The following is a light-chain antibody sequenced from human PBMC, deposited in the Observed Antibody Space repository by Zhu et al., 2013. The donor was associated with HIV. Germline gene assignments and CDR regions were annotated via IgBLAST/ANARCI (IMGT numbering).Light chain of an antibody. V-gene: IGLV2-8*01. CDR3: SSYAGNKNVV. J-gene: IGLJ2*01. CDR2: EVR. CDR1: SSDVGAYNY. Sequence: QSALTQPASVSGSLGQSITISCTGTSSDVGAYNYVSWYQQRPGKAPKLMIYEVRERPSGVPDRFSGSKSGNMASLTVSGLQAEDEGDYYCSSYAGNKNVVFGGGTKLTVL.